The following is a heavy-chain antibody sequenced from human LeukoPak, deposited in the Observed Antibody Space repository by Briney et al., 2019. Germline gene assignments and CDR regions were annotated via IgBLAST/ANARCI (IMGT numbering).Heavy chain of an antibody. D-gene: IGHD5-18*01. V-gene: IGHV1-69*01. J-gene: IGHJ4*02. CDR1: GGTFSSYA. Sequence: ASVKVSCKASGGTFSSYAISWVRQAPGQGLEWMGGIIPIFGTANYAQKFQGRVTITADESTSTAYMELSSLRSEDTAVYYCYTYSYGPIGKRDFDYWGQGTLFTVSS. CDR3: YTYSYGPIGKRDFDY. CDR2: IIPIFGTA.